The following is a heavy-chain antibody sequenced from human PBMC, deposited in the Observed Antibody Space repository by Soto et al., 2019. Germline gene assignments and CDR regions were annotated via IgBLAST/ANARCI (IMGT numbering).Heavy chain of an antibody. Sequence: ASVKVSCKASGYTFTSYAMHWVRQAPGQRLEWMGWINAGNGNTKYSQKFQGRVTITRDTSASTAYMELSSLRSEDTAVYYCARDQDTIFGVVPYYYGMDVWGQGTTVTVSS. CDR1: GYTFTSYA. J-gene: IGHJ6*02. V-gene: IGHV1-3*01. CDR3: ARDQDTIFGVVPYYYGMDV. CDR2: INAGNGNT. D-gene: IGHD3-3*01.